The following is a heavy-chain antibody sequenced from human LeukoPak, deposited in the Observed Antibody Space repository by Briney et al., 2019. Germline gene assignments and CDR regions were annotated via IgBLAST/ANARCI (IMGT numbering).Heavy chain of an antibody. CDR3: AREYGSGSYGY. CDR2: ISSSGSTI. J-gene: IGHJ4*02. D-gene: IGHD3-10*01. Sequence: GSLRLSCAASGFTFSSYEMNWVRQAPGKGLEWISYISSSGSTIYYADSVKGRFTISRDNAKNSLYLQMNSLRAEDTALYYCAREYGSGSYGYWGQGTLVTVSS. V-gene: IGHV3-48*03. CDR1: GFTFSSYE.